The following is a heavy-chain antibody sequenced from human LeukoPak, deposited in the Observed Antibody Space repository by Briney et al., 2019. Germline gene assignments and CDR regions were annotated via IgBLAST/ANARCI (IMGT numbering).Heavy chain of an antibody. CDR3: ARGSSGNYDY. J-gene: IGHJ4*02. CDR1: GGFTIYY. D-gene: IGHD3-22*01. CDR2: INYSGST. Sequence: SETLSLTCTVSGGFTIYYWSWIRQPPGKGLEWIGYINYSGSTSYNPSLKSRVTISVDTSRDQFSLKLTSVTAADTAVYYCARGSSGNYDYWGQGTLVTVSS. V-gene: IGHV4-59*08.